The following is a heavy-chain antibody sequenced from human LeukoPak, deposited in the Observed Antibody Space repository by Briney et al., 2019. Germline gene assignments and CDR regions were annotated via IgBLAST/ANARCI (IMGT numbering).Heavy chain of an antibody. Sequence: GSSVKVSCKASGGTFSSYAISWVRQAPGQGLEWMGGSIPIFGTANYAQKFQGRVTITADESTSTAYMELSSLRSEDTAVYYCANTPYYYDSGQLNHFDYWGQGTLVTVSS. J-gene: IGHJ4*02. CDR1: GGTFSSYA. CDR3: ANTPYYYDSGQLNHFDY. CDR2: SIPIFGTA. D-gene: IGHD3-22*01. V-gene: IGHV1-69*01.